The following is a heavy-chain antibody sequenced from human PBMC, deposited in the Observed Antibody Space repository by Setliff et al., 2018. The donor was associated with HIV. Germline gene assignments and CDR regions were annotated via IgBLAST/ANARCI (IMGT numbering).Heavy chain of an antibody. V-gene: IGHV3-21*01. J-gene: IGHJ5*02. CDR1: GFTFSDYS. CDR3: AKAWGSGYPSFESALMFDA. D-gene: IGHD3-3*01. CDR2: ISSTSDYI. Sequence: PGGSLRLSCAVSGFTFSDYSMNWVRQAPGKGLEWVSSISSTSDYIYYADSVKGRFIISRDNAKNSLYLQMNSLRAEDTAVYYCAKAWGSGYPSFESALMFDAWGQGTLVTVSS.